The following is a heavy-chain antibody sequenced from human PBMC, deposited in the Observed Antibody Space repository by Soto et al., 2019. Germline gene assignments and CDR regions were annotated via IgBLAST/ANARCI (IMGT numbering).Heavy chain of an antibody. CDR3: TRGPRAGSSWPY. Sequence: EVQLVESGGGLVQPGGSLRLSCAASGFTFSFYWMHWVRQAPGKGLVWVSRINSDGSSTSYADSVKGRFTISRDNDKNTLYLQMNSLRAEDTAVYYCTRGPRAGSSWPYWGQGTLVTVSS. V-gene: IGHV3-74*01. J-gene: IGHJ4*02. CDR1: GFTFSFYW. D-gene: IGHD6-13*01. CDR2: INSDGSST.